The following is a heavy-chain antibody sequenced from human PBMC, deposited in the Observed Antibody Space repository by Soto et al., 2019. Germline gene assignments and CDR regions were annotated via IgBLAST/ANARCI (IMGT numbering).Heavy chain of an antibody. CDR1: GFTFSSYG. J-gene: IGHJ4*02. CDR2: ISYDGSNK. CDR3: AKDWVFLGRPQTYYYDSSGSRGGFDY. D-gene: IGHD3-22*01. Sequence: QVQLVESGGGVVRPGRSLRLSCAASGFTFSSYGMHWVRQAPGKGLEWVAVISYDGSNKYYADSVKGRFTISRDNSKNTLYLQMNSLRAEDTAVYYCAKDWVFLGRPQTYYYDSSGSRGGFDYWGQGTLVTVSS. V-gene: IGHV3-30*18.